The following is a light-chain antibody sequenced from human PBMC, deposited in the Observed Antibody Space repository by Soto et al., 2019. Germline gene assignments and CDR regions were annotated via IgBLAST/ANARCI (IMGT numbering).Light chain of an antibody. CDR2: GAS. CDR1: RSISSSY. Sequence: DIVLTQSPGTLSLSPGERATLSCRTSRSISSSYLAWYQQKPGQAPRLLIYGASSRATGIPHRFSGSGSGTDFTLTISRLEPEDFAVYYCQQYGSSLVYTFGQGTKLEIK. J-gene: IGKJ2*01. CDR3: QQYGSSLVYT. V-gene: IGKV3-20*01.